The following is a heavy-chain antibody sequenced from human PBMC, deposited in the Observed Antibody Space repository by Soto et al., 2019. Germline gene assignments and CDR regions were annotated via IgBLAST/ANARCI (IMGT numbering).Heavy chain of an antibody. CDR2: TPGSGGSA. Sequence: GSLRVSWSAYGLTFSTYAMHWVRQAPGKGLEWVSSTPGSGGSAYYADSVRGRFTISRDNSKNTVYLQLDSLRPEDSAIYYWAKGGSSGWFYFDFWGQGTQVTVSS. V-gene: IGHV3-23*01. CDR1: GLTFSTYA. J-gene: IGHJ4*02. D-gene: IGHD6-19*01. CDR3: AKGGSSGWFYFDF.